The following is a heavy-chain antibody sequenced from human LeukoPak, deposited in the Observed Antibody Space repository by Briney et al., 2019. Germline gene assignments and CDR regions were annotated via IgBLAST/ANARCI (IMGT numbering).Heavy chain of an antibody. CDR3: ARAYYYDRDWFDP. CDR2: INPNSGGT. Sequence: ASVKVSCKASGYTLTGYYMHWVRQAPGQGLEWMGWINPNSGGTNYAQKFQGRVTMTRDTSISTAYMELSRLRSDDTAVYYCARAYYYDRDWFDPWGQGTLVTVSS. J-gene: IGHJ5*02. V-gene: IGHV1-2*02. D-gene: IGHD3-22*01. CDR1: GYTLTGYY.